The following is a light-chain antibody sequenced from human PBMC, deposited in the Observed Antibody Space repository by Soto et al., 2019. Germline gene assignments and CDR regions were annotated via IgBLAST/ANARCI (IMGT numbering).Light chain of an antibody. V-gene: IGLV2-23*01. CDR1: SSDVGGYDL. CDR2: EGT. CDR3: CSYAGSASVV. Sequence: QSALTQPASVSGSPGQSITISCTGTSSDVGGYDLVSWYQQHSGKAPQLMIYEGTKRPSGISNRFSGSKSGNTASLTISGLQPEDEAHYYCCSYAGSASVVFGGGTKVTVL. J-gene: IGLJ2*01.